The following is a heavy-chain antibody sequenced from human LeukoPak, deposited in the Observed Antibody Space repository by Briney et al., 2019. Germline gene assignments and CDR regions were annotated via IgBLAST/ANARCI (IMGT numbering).Heavy chain of an antibody. V-gene: IGHV3-30*04. D-gene: IGHD3-16*01. CDR1: GFTFSSYA. Sequence: QPGRSLRLSCAASGFTFSSYAMHWVRQAPGKGLEWVAVISYDGSNKYYADSVRGRFTISRDNSKNTLYLQMNSLRAEDSATYYCAKSLLGTLGGFDYWGQGTLVTVSS. CDR3: AKSLLGTLGGFDY. J-gene: IGHJ4*02. CDR2: ISYDGSNK.